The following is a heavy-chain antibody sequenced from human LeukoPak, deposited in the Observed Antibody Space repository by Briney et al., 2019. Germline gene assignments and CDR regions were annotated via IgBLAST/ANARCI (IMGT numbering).Heavy chain of an antibody. CDR3: ARAPPYFDY. Sequence: PSETLSPTCAVYGGSFSGYHWSWIRQPPGKGLEWIGEINNSGSTKYNPSLKSRVTISVHTSKNQFSLKLSSVTAADTAVYYCARAPPYFDYWGQGTLVTVSS. J-gene: IGHJ4*02. V-gene: IGHV4-34*01. CDR2: INNSGST. CDR1: GGSFSGYH.